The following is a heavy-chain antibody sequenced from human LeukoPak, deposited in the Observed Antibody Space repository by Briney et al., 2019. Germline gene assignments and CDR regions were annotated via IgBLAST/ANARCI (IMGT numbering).Heavy chain of an antibody. CDR1: GLTFGSYW. Sequence: GSLRLSCAVSGLTFGSYWMTWVRRAPGKGLELVANINQAGSEKNYEDSAKGRFTISRDNVKNSVYLQMNSLRVEDTAVYYCARVGCSSTSCLANWGLGTLVTVSS. J-gene: IGHJ4*02. D-gene: IGHD2-2*01. V-gene: IGHV3-7*01. CDR3: ARVGCSSTSCLAN. CDR2: INQAGSEK.